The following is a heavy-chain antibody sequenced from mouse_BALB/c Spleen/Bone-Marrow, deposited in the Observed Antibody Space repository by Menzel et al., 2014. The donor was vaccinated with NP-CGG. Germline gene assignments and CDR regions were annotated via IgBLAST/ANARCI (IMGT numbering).Heavy chain of an antibody. D-gene: IGHD3-1*01. CDR2: IYPGSGST. CDR3: ANLGRYAMDY. J-gene: IGHJ4*01. V-gene: IGHV1-84*02. Sequence: QIQLQQSGPELVKPGASVKISCKASGYTFTDYYINWVKQKPGQGLEWIGWIYPGSGSTKYNEKFKGKATLTVDTSSSTAYMRLSSLTSEDTAVYFCANLGRYAMDYWGQGTSVTVSS. CDR1: GYTFTDYY.